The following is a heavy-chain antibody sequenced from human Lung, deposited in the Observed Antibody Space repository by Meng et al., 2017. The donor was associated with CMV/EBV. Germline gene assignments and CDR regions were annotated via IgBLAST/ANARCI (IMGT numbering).Heavy chain of an antibody. J-gene: IGHJ4*02. Sequence: GGSLRLXCAASGFRFSSYVMSWVRQAPGKGLEWVSGIGPSGGSTYYADSGKGRLTISRDNSKNTLYLQMNSLRAEDTAVYYCARAGYSSSWYVFDYWGQGTLVXVSS. V-gene: IGHV3-23*01. CDR3: ARAGYSSSWYVFDY. D-gene: IGHD6-13*01. CDR1: GFRFSSYV. CDR2: IGPSGGST.